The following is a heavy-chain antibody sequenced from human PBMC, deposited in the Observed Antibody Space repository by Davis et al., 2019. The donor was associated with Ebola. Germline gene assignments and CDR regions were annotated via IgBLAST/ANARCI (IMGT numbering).Heavy chain of an antibody. CDR3: AKGAFWRDYDNYHMDV. J-gene: IGHJ6*02. CDR1: GFTFSSYG. D-gene: IGHD3-3*01. Sequence: GESLKISCAASGFTFSSYGIHWLRQAPGKGLAWVAFIRYDGSNNYYADSVRGRFAISGDNSKNTLYLQMNSLTADDTAVYYCAKGAFWRDYDNYHMDVWGQGTTVTVSS. CDR2: IRYDGSNN. V-gene: IGHV3-30*02.